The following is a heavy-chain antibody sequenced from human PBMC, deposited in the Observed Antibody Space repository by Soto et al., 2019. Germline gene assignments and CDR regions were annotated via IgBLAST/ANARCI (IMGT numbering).Heavy chain of an antibody. Sequence: QVQLQQWGAGLLKPSETLSLTCAVYGGSFSGYYWSWIRQPPGKGLEWIGEINHSGSTNYNPSLKSRVTLSVDTSKNQFSLKLGSVTAADTAVYYCARVPLGIYDSSVGLSFDYWGQGTLVTVSS. V-gene: IGHV4-34*01. CDR1: GGSFSGYY. CDR3: ARVPLGIYDSSVGLSFDY. J-gene: IGHJ4*02. CDR2: INHSGST. D-gene: IGHD3-22*01.